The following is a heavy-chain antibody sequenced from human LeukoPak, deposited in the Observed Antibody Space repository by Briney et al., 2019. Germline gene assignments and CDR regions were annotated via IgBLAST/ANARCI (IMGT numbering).Heavy chain of an antibody. J-gene: IGHJ3*02. V-gene: IGHV2-5*02. CDR2: VYWDDDK. CDR3: AHRVGHYDILTGTTDAFDI. D-gene: IGHD3-9*01. CDR1: GFSLTTSGVG. Sequence: SGPTLVNPTQTLTLTCTFSGFSLTTSGVGVGWIRQPPGKALEWLALVYWDDDKRYSPSLKSRLTITKDTSKNQVVLTMTNMDPVDTATYYCAHRVGHYDILTGTTDAFDIWGQGTMVTVSS.